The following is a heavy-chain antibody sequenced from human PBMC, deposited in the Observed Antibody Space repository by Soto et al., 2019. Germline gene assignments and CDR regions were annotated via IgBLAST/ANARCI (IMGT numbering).Heavy chain of an antibody. D-gene: IGHD3-3*01. Sequence: GGSLRLSCAASGFTFSSYGMHWVRQAPGKGLEWVAVIWYDGSNKYYADSVKGRFTISRDNSKNTLYLQMNSLRAEDTAVYYCARAFNYDFWSGSHYYYYGMDVWGQGTTVTVSS. CDR1: GFTFSSYG. CDR3: ARAFNYDFWSGSHYYYYGMDV. CDR2: IWYDGSNK. V-gene: IGHV3-33*01. J-gene: IGHJ6*02.